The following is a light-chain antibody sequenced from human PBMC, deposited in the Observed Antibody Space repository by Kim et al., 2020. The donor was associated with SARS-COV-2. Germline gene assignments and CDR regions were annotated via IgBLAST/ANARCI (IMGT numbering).Light chain of an antibody. CDR1: ESVRNW. Sequence: PASVGDTVTITCRASESVRNWLAWYQQKPGKVPKLLIDKASRLQCGVPSRFCGSGSGTEFTLTISSLQPDDFATYYCQQYRTHSTFGQGTKVDIK. CDR2: KAS. CDR3: QQYRTHST. V-gene: IGKV1-5*03. J-gene: IGKJ1*01.